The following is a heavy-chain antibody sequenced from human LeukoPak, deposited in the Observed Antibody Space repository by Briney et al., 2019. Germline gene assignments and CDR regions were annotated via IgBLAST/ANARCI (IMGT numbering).Heavy chain of an antibody. Sequence: GGSLRLSCAASGFTFSSYWMSWVRQAPGKRLEWVANIKQDGSEKYYVDSVKGRFTISRDNAKNSLFLQMNNLRAEDTAVYHCARGGWFFDPWGQGTLVTVSS. CDR3: ARGGWFFDP. D-gene: IGHD3-10*01. J-gene: IGHJ5*02. V-gene: IGHV3-7*05. CDR1: GFTFSSYW. CDR2: IKQDGSEK.